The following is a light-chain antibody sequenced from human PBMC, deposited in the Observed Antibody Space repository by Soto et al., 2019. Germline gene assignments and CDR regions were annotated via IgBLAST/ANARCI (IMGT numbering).Light chain of an antibody. CDR3: AAWDDSLNGHYV. CDR2: SSN. V-gene: IGLV1-44*01. Sequence: QSVLTQPPSASGTPGQRVTISCSGSSSNIGSNTVNWYQQLPGTAPKLLIYSSNQRPSGVPDRFSGSKSGTSASLAISGLQSEDEADYYCAAWDDSLNGHYVFGTGTKVNVL. CDR1: SSNIGSNT. J-gene: IGLJ1*01.